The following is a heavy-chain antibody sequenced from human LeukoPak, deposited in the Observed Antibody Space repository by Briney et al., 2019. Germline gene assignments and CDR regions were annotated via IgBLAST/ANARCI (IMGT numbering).Heavy chain of an antibody. CDR2: IYSGGST. J-gene: IGHJ4*02. CDR1: GFTFGDYA. CDR3: ARNIPVTRWGY. D-gene: IGHD2-21*01. Sequence: GGSLRLSCTASGFTFGDYAMSWFRQGPGKGLEWVSLIYSGGSTYYADSVKGRFTISRDNSKNTVYLQMNSLRAEDTAVYYCARNIPVTRWGYWGQGTLVTVSS. V-gene: IGHV3-66*01.